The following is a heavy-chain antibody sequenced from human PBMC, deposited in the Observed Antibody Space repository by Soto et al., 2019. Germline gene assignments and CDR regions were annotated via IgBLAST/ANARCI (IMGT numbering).Heavy chain of an antibody. CDR1: GYSFINFY. CDR2: INPKSGGT. V-gene: IGHV1-2*02. Sequence: ASVKVSCKTSGYSFINFYMHWVRQAPGQGLEWMGWINPKSGGTNYAQKFQGRVTMTRDTSISTAYMELSSLRSDDTAVYYCAREEFSYYDSSGYYSGAFDIWGQGTMVT. CDR3: AREEFSYYDSSGYYSGAFDI. J-gene: IGHJ3*02. D-gene: IGHD3-22*01.